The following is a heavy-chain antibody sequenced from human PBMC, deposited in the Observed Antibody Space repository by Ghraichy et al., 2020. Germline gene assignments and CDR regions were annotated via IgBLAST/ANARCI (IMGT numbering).Heavy chain of an antibody. D-gene: IGHD2-21*02. J-gene: IGHJ4*02. CDR3: ARGWGRFDY. V-gene: IGHV3-7*01. CDR2: IKYDGSAE. CDR1: GFAYNSYW. Sequence: GGSLRLSCAASGFAYNSYWMNWVRQAPGKVLERLAYIKYDGSAEYYVDSVKGRFAISRDNAKNSLFLQMNSLRAEDTAVYYCARGWGRFDYWGQGTLVTVSS.